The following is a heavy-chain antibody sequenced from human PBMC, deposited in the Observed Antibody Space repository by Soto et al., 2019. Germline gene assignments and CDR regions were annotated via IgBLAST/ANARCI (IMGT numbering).Heavy chain of an antibody. CDR3: ARVGYYYYYGMDV. V-gene: IGHV1-69*13. D-gene: IGHD3-16*01. CDR2: IIPIFGTA. J-gene: IGHJ6*02. Sequence: AAVKVCWKEWGGSFCSFAISCVLQAPGQGLEWMGRIIPIFGTANYAQKFQGRVTITADESTSTAYMELSSLRSEDTAVYYCARVGYYYYYGMDVWGQ. CDR1: GGSFCSFA.